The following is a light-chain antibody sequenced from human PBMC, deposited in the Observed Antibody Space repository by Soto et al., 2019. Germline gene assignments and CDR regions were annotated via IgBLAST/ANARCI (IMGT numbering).Light chain of an antibody. V-gene: IGLV2-14*03. J-gene: IGLJ1*01. CDR2: DVN. CDR3: CSYTTSSTYV. Sequence: QSVLXQPASVSGSPRQSIAISCTGTSSDVGGYNYVSWYQQHPGKAPKLMIYDVNNRPSGVSNRFSGSKSGNTASLTISGLQAEDEADYYCCSYTTSSTYVFGTGTKSPS. CDR1: SSDVGGYNY.